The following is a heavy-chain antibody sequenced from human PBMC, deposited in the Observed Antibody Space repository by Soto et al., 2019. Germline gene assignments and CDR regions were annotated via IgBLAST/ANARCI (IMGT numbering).Heavy chain of an antibody. Sequence: ASVKVSCKASGYTFSRYGVNWVRQAPGQGLEWLGWISPYDGNTKYAQILQGRVSMTTDTSTKTAYMEVRSLRSDDTAVYYCARGGYYDSSGSRTYNYYGTNAWGQGPTVTVS. V-gene: IGHV1-18*01. J-gene: IGHJ6*02. CDR2: ISPYDGNT. CDR3: ARGGYYDSSGSRTYNYYGTNA. CDR1: GYTFSRYG. D-gene: IGHD3-22*01.